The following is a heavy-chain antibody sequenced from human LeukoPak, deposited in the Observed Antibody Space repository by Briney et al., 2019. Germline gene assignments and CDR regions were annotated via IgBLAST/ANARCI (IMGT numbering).Heavy chain of an antibody. CDR1: GYTFTDYY. CDR3: ARVAISRGIIDY. D-gene: IGHD3-10*01. V-gene: IGHV1-2*02. CDR2: INANSGGT. J-gene: IGHJ4*02. Sequence: VASVKVSCKASGYTFTDYYIHWVRQAPGQRLEWMGWINANSGGTNYAQKFQGRVTMTRDTSINTAYMELSRLRSDDTAVYWCARVAISRGIIDYWGQGTLVTVSS.